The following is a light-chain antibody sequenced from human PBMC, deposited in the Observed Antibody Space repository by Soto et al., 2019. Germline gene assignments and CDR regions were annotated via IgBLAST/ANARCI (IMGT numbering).Light chain of an antibody. V-gene: IGKV3-20*01. J-gene: IGKJ4*01. Sequence: EFVLTQSPGTLSLSPGERTTLSCRASQTVRNNYLAWYQQKPCQAPTLLIYDASNRATGIPDRFSGGGSGTDFTLTISRLEPEDFAVYYCQQFASYPITFGGGIKVEIK. CDR3: QQFASYPIT. CDR2: DAS. CDR1: QTVRNNY.